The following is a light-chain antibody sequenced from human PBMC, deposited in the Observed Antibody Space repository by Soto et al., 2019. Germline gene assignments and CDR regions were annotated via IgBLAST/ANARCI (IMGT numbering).Light chain of an antibody. CDR1: QSVSSSY. J-gene: IGKJ3*01. CDR2: GAS. CDR3: RQYGSSPFT. V-gene: IGKV3-20*01. Sequence: EIVLTQSPGTLSLSPGERATLSCRASQSVSSSYLAWYQQKPGQTHRLLFYGASSRATGIPDRFSGSVSGKDFTLTISRWEPEDFAVYYCRQYGSSPFTFGPATTVDIK.